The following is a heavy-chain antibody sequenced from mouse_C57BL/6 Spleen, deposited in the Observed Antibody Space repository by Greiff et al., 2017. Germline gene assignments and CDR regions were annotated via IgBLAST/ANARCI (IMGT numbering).Heavy chain of an antibody. CDR1: GYTFTSYW. J-gene: IGHJ2*01. D-gene: IGHD1-1*01. CDR3: ARVNPYYGSSSFDY. V-gene: IGHV1-69*01. Sequence: QVQLQQPGAELVMPGASVKLSCKASGYTFTSYWMHWVKQRPGQGLEWIGEIDPSDSYTNYNQKFQGKSTLTVDKSSSTAYMQLSSLTSEDSAVYYCARVNPYYGSSSFDYWGQGTTLTVSS. CDR2: IDPSDSYT.